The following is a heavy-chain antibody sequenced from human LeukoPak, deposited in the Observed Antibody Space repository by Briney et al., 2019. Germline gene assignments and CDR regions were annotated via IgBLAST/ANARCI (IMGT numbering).Heavy chain of an antibody. Sequence: SETLSLTCAVYRGSFSGYWSWIRQPPGKGLEWIGEIHHSGSTNYNPSLKSRVTISVDTSKNQFSLKLSSVTAADTAVYYCARNRDGYNSFDYWGQGTLVTVSS. J-gene: IGHJ4*02. V-gene: IGHV4-34*01. D-gene: IGHD5-24*01. CDR2: IHHSGST. CDR3: ARNRDGYNSFDY. CDR1: RGSFSGY.